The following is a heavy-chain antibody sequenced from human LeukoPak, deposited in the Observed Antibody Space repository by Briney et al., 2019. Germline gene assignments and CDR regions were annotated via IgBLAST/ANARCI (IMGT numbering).Heavy chain of an antibody. CDR3: ARSYDSSGYRGYDY. D-gene: IGHD3-22*01. V-gene: IGHV1-69*13. CDR2: IIPIFGTA. Sequence: GASVKVSCKASGYTFTSYGISWVRQAPGQGLEWMGGIIPIFGTANYAQKFQGRVTITADESTSTAYMELSSLRSEDTAVYYCARSYDSSGYRGYDYWGQGTLVTVSS. J-gene: IGHJ4*02. CDR1: GYTFTSYG.